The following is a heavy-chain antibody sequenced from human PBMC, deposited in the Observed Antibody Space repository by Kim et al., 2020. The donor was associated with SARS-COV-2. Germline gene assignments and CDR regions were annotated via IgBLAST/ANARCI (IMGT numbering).Heavy chain of an antibody. CDR3: ARDVVYYDSSGTGGY. D-gene: IGHD3-22*01. V-gene: IGHV1-18*01. CDR2: ISAYNGNT. J-gene: IGHJ4*02. Sequence: ASVKVSCKASGYTFTSYGISWVRQAPGQGLEWMGWISAYNGNTNYAQKLQGRVTMTTDTSTSTAYMELRSLRSDDTAVYYCARDVVYYDSSGTGGYWGQGTLVTVSS. CDR1: GYTFTSYG.